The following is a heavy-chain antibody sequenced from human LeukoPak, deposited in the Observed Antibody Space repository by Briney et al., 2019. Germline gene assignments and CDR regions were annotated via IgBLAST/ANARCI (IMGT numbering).Heavy chain of an antibody. Sequence: GGSLRLSCAASGFTFSSYAMSWVRQAPGKGLEWVSAISGSGGSTYYADSVKGRFTISRDNSKNTLYLQMNSLRAEDTAVYYCAGGHSSGYYPIDYWGQGTLATVSS. D-gene: IGHD3-22*01. CDR3: AGGHSSGYYPIDY. CDR1: GFTFSSYA. V-gene: IGHV3-23*01. CDR2: ISGSGGST. J-gene: IGHJ4*02.